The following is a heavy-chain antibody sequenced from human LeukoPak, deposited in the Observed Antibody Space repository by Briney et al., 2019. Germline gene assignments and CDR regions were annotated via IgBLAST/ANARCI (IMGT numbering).Heavy chain of an antibody. Sequence: ETGGSLRLSCAASGFTFSSYAMSWVSQAPGKGLEWVSAISGSGGSTYYADSVKGRFTISRDNSKNTLYLQMNSLRAEDTAVYYCAKGDLVMTTLFDYWGQGTLVTVSS. CDR1: GFTFSSYA. V-gene: IGHV3-23*01. J-gene: IGHJ4*02. D-gene: IGHD3-22*01. CDR3: AKGDLVMTTLFDY. CDR2: ISGSGGST.